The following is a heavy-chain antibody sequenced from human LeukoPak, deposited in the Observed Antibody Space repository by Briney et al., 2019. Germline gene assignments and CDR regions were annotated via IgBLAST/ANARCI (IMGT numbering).Heavy chain of an antibody. CDR3: ARDSSGYWYYSDY. Sequence: GGSLRLSCAASGFTFSSYWMSWVRQAPGKGLEWVANIKQDGSEKYYVDSVKGRFTISRDNAKNSLYLQMNSLRAEDTAVYYCARDSSGYWYYSDYWGQGTLVTVSS. J-gene: IGHJ4*02. D-gene: IGHD3-22*01. CDR2: IKQDGSEK. V-gene: IGHV3-7*01. CDR1: GFTFSSYW.